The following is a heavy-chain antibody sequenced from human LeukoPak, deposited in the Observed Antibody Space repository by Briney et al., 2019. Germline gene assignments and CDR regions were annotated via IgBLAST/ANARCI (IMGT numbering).Heavy chain of an antibody. Sequence: PGETLKISCKGSGYSFTSYWIGWVRQMPGKGLEWIGIIYPGDSDTRYSPSFQGQVNISADKSISTAYLQWSSLKASDTAMYYCARLTDYGDYEKFDYWGQGTLVTVSS. CDR1: GYSFTSYW. CDR2: IYPGDSDT. D-gene: IGHD4-17*01. V-gene: IGHV5-51*01. CDR3: ARLTDYGDYEKFDY. J-gene: IGHJ4*02.